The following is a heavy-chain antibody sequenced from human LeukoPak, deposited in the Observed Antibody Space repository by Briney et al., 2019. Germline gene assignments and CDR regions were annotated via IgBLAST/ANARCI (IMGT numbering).Heavy chain of an antibody. CDR2: ISGSGGST. J-gene: IGHJ4*02. CDR3: AKEGSSYSGSYQYFDY. Sequence: GGSLRLSCAASGFTFSNAWMSWVRQAPGKGLEWVSAISGSGGSTYYADSVKGRFTISRDNSKNTLYLQMNSLRAEDTAVYYCAKEGSSYSGSYQYFDYWGQGTLVTVSS. CDR1: GFTFSNAW. D-gene: IGHD1-26*01. V-gene: IGHV3-23*01.